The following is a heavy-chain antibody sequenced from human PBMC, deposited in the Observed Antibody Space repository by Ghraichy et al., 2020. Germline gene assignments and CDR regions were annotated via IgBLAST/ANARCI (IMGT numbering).Heavy chain of an antibody. J-gene: IGHJ4*02. V-gene: IGHV3-74*01. CDR3: ARENYGSGTFFDS. D-gene: IGHD3-10*01. CDR2: VSPSGDAT. Sequence: AGSLRLSCTASGFTFSRHWMDWVRQVPGKGLVWLSHVSPSGDATGYAESVKGRFTISRDNAKNTLFLQLDNLGAEDTAVYFCARENYGSGTFFDSWGQGALVTVSS. CDR1: GFTFSRHW.